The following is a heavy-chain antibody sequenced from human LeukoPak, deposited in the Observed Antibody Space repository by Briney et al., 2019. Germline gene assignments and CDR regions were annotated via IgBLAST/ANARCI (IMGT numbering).Heavy chain of an antibody. Sequence: SETLSLTCTVSGGSISSYYWSWIRQPPGKGLEWIGYIYYSGSTNYNPSLKSRVTISVDTSKNQFSLKLSSVTAADTAVYYCAGDCRGLGYCSGGSCYSENWFDPWGQGTLVTVSS. J-gene: IGHJ5*02. CDR1: GGSISSYY. CDR2: IYYSGST. CDR3: AGDCRGLGYCSGGSCYSENWFDP. D-gene: IGHD2-15*01. V-gene: IGHV4-59*12.